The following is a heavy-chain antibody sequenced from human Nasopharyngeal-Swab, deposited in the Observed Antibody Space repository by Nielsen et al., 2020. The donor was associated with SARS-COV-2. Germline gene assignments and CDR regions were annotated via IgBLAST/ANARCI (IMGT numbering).Heavy chain of an antibody. Sequence: WMRQAPGKGLEWIGYIYYSGSTNYNPSLKSRVTISVDTSKNQFSLKLSSVTAADTAVYYCARASVVPAAMDYYYYMDVWGKGTTVTVSS. D-gene: IGHD2-2*01. CDR3: ARASVVPAAMDYYYYMDV. V-gene: IGHV4-59*01. J-gene: IGHJ6*03. CDR2: IYYSGST.